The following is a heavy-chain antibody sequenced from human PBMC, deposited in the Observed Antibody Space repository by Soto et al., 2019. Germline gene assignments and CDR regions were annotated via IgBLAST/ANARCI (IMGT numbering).Heavy chain of an antibody. CDR1: GFTFSSYA. CDR3: AKPMAPPTTYYDYVWGPYYYYGMDV. J-gene: IGHJ6*02. V-gene: IGHV3-23*01. CDR2: ISGSGGST. Sequence: EVQLLESGGGLVQPGGSLRLSCAASGFTFSSYAMSWVRQAPGKGLEWVSAISGSGGSTYYADSVKGRFTISRDNSKNTLDLQMNSLRAEDTAVYYCAKPMAPPTTYYDYVWGPYYYYGMDVWGQGTTVTVSS. D-gene: IGHD3-16*01.